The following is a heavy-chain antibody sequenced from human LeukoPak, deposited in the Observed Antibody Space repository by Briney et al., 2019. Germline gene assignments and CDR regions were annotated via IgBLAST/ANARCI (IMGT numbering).Heavy chain of an antibody. Sequence: PGGSLRLSCAASGFTFSSYSMNWVRQAPGKGLEWVSYISSSSSTIYYADSVKGRFTISRDNAKNSLYLRMNSLRDEDTAVYYCAREKGIVAGLYYYYGMDVWGQGTTVTVSS. CDR1: GFTFSSYS. D-gene: IGHD6-19*01. V-gene: IGHV3-48*02. J-gene: IGHJ6*02. CDR2: ISSSSSTI. CDR3: AREKGIVAGLYYYYGMDV.